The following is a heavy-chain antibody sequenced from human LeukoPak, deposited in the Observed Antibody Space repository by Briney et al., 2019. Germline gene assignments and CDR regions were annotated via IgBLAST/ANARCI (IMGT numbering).Heavy chain of an antibody. D-gene: IGHD3-22*01. CDR1: GYTFTGYY. Sequence: GASVKVSCKASGYTFTGYYMHWVRQAPGQGLEWMGWINPNSGGTNYAQKFQGRVTMTRDTSISTAYMELRSLRSDDTAVYYCARDRVSYSDSSGYYRWGQGTLVTVSS. V-gene: IGHV1-2*02. J-gene: IGHJ4*02. CDR3: ARDRVSYSDSSGYYR. CDR2: INPNSGGT.